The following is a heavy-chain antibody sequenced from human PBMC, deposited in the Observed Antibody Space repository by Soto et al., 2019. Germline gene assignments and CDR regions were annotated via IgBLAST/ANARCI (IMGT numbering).Heavy chain of an antibody. CDR1: GGSISSGGYF. D-gene: IGHD6-13*01. V-gene: IGHV4-31*03. Sequence: QVQLQESGPGLVKPSQTLSLTCTVSGGSISSGGYFWSWIRQHPGKGLEWIGYIYYSGSTYYNPSLKSRVTISVDTSKNQFALKLSSVTAADTAVYYCARTLWGSSSWRIDYWGQGTLVTVSS. CDR2: IYYSGST. J-gene: IGHJ4*02. CDR3: ARTLWGSSSWRIDY.